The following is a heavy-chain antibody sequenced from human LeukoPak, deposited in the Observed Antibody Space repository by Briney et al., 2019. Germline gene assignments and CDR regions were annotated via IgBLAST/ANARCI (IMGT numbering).Heavy chain of an antibody. CDR2: ISHDGSNK. Sequence: AGGSLRLSCTASGFTFSSYGMHWVRQAPGKGLEWVAVISHDGSNKYYADSVKGRFTISRDNSKNTLYVQMNSLRAEDTAVYYCARDPAKFWSGHDYWGQGTLVTVSS. CDR3: ARDPAKFWSGHDY. J-gene: IGHJ4*02. V-gene: IGHV3-30*03. D-gene: IGHD3-3*01. CDR1: GFTFSSYG.